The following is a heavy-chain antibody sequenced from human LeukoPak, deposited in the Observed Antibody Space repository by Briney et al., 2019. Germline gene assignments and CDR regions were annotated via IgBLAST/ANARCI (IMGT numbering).Heavy chain of an antibody. D-gene: IGHD3-10*01. V-gene: IGHV3-21*01. CDR3: ARRSPSGSYYNDY. CDR1: GFTFSSYS. CDR2: ISSSSSYI. J-gene: IGHJ4*02. Sequence: GSLRLSCAASGFTFSSYSMNWVRQAPGKGLEWVSSISSSSSYIYYADSVKGRFTISRDNAKNSLYLQMNSLRAEDTAVYYCARRSPSGSYYNDYWGQGTLVTVSS.